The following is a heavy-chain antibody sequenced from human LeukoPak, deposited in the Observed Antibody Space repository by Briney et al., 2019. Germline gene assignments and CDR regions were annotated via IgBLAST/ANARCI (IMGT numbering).Heavy chain of an antibody. V-gene: IGHV3-23*01. CDR3: ARGIPPGIAAAGSLYYYYYYMDV. Sequence: GGSLRLSCAASGFTFSSYAMSWVRQAPGKGLEWVSAISGSGGSTYYADSVKGRFTISRDNSKNTLYLQMNSLRAEDTAVYYCARGIPPGIAAAGSLYYYYYYMDVWGKGTTVTVSS. J-gene: IGHJ6*03. CDR1: GFTFSSYA. CDR2: ISGSGGST. D-gene: IGHD6-13*01.